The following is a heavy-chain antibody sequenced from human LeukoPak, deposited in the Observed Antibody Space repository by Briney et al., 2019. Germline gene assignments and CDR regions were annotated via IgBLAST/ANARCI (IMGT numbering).Heavy chain of an antibody. V-gene: IGHV3-48*03. CDR3: ARICGGDCSDYFDY. Sequence: GGSMRLSCAASGFTFSSYEMNWVRQAPGKGLEWVSYISSSGSTIYYADSVKGRFTISRDNAKNSLYLQMNSLRAENTAVYYCARICGGDCSDYFDYWGQETLVTVSS. D-gene: IGHD2-21*02. CDR1: GFTFSSYE. CDR2: ISSSGSTI. J-gene: IGHJ4*02.